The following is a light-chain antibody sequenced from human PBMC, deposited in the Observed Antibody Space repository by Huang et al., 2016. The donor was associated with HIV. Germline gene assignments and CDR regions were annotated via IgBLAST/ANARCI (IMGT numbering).Light chain of an antibody. V-gene: IGKV1-39*01. Sequence: DIQMTQSPSSLSASVGDRVTIPCRASQSISSYLNWYQQKPGKAPNLLIYAASSLQSGVASRFSGSGSGTHFTLTIRSQQPEDFATYYCQQSSSTPWTFGQGTKVEIK. CDR2: AAS. CDR3: QQSSSTPWT. CDR1: QSISSY. J-gene: IGKJ1*01.